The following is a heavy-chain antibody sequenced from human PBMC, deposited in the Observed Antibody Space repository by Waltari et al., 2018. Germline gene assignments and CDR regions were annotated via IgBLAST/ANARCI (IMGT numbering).Heavy chain of an antibody. V-gene: IGHV4-4*02. CDR1: NW. CDR3: ARDRGRGLYLDV. J-gene: IGHJ4*02. Sequence: NWGRVVRRAPKRGWGWIGQVLSTGTTTYRPSFASRVTMSLDASNNQVSLKVTSATAADTAVYYCARDRGRGLYLDVWGPGTLVTVSP. D-gene: IGHD2-15*01. CDR2: VLSTGTT.